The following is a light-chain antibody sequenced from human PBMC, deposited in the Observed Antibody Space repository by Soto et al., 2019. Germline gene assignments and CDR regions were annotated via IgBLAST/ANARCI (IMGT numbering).Light chain of an antibody. Sequence: DIVLTQSPATLSLSPAETATLSSRASQSVSSYLAWYQQKPGQAPRLLIYDASNRATGIPARFSGSGSGTDFTLTISSLEPEDFAVYYCQQHANWPLTFGGGTKVDIK. CDR1: QSVSSY. V-gene: IGKV3-11*01. CDR3: QQHANWPLT. CDR2: DAS. J-gene: IGKJ4*01.